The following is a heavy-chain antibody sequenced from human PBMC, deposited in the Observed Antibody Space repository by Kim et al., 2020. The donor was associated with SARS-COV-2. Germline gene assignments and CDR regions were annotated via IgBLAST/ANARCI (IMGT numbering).Heavy chain of an antibody. CDR1: GFTFSSYW. D-gene: IGHD2-2*01. CDR3: ARGPRFRYCSSTSCYPGLGYYYGMDV. V-gene: IGHV3-7*03. CDR2: IKQDGSEK. Sequence: GGSLRLSCAASGFTFSSYWMSWVRQAPGKGLEWVANIKQDGSEKYYVDSVKGRFTISRDNAKNSLYLQMNSLRAEDTAVYYCARGPRFRYCSSTSCYPGLGYYYGMDVWGQGTTVTVSS. J-gene: IGHJ6*02.